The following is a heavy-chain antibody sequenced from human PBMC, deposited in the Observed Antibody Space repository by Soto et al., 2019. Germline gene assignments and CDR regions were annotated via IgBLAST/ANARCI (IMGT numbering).Heavy chain of an antibody. CDR3: ARERQDWGGWRYFDS. CDR2: VSAHNGVT. J-gene: IGHJ4*02. Sequence: QVQLVQSGAEVTKPGASVKVSCKASGYTSPRYAISWVRQAPGQGLEWMGWVSAHNGVTAYAQNLQGRLTMTTEAPTMTVYLELWSLTPDDTAVYYCARERQDWGGWRYFDSWGQGTLVTVSP. CDR1: GYTSPRYA. V-gene: IGHV1-18*01. D-gene: IGHD7-27*01.